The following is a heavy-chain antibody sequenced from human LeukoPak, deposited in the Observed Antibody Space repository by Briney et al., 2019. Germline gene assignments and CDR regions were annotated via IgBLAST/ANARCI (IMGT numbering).Heavy chain of an antibody. J-gene: IGHJ4*02. Sequence: PGGSLRLSCAASGFTFSSYAMSWVRQAPGKGLEWVSSISRSGGSTYNADSVKGRFTISRDNSKNTLYLQMNSLRAEDTAVYYCAKGGINVFDYWGQGTLVTASS. CDR3: AKGGINVFDY. CDR2: ISRSGGST. D-gene: IGHD2/OR15-2a*01. CDR1: GFTFSSYA. V-gene: IGHV3-23*01.